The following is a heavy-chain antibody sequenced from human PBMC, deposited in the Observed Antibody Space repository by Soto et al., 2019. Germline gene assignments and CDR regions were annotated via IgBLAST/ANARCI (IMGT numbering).Heavy chain of an antibody. CDR3: GRCSRCKVWRGYLDRIDP. V-gene: IGHV4-59*01. D-gene: IGHD3-3*01. J-gene: IGHJ5*02. CDR2: TYYSVST. Sequence: SETLSLTCTVSGGSISSYYCSWIRQPPGKGLEWIGYTYYSVSTNYNPSLRSRASISVDTSKNQFSLKLSAVTAADTADYYCGRCSRCKVWRGYLDRIDPWGQGALVTVSS. CDR1: GGSISSYY.